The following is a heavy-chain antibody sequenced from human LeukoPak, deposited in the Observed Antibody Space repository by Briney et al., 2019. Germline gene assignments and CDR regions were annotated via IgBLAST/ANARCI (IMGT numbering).Heavy chain of an antibody. CDR1: GGAISSGDYF. V-gene: IGHV4-30-4*01. Sequence: SETLSLTCTVSGGAISSGDYFWSWIRQPPGKALEWIAYTYHRGSPFYKSSLKSRVTTSVDTSKNQFSLKLSSMTAADTAVYYCARLVCTSANCYAPSRRDYWGQGILVSVSS. CDR2: TYHRGSP. J-gene: IGHJ4*02. D-gene: IGHD2-2*01. CDR3: ARLVCTSANCYAPSRRDY.